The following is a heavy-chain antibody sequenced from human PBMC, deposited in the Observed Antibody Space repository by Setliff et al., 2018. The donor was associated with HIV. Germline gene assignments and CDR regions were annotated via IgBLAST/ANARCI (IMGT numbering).Heavy chain of an antibody. CDR2: INLSRST. J-gene: IGHJ4*02. Sequence: SETLSLTCAVYGASFIGYYWSWIRQPPGKGLEWIGEINLSRSTDYNPSLKSRVTISVDTSKNQFSLRLSSVTAGDTAVYYCARHLYGGHTGGFDYWGQATLDNASS. CDR1: GASFIGYY. V-gene: IGHV4-34*01. D-gene: IGHD5-12*01. CDR3: ARHLYGGHTGGFDY.